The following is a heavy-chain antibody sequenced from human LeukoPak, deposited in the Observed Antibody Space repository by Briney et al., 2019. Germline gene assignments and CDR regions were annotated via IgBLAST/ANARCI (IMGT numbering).Heavy chain of an antibody. V-gene: IGHV4-34*01. CDR1: GGSFSGYY. D-gene: IGHD2-2*01. J-gene: IGHJ6*02. CDR3: ARGRGCSSTSCLYYGMDV. CDR2: INHSGST. Sequence: SETLSLTCAVYGGSFSGYYWSWIRQPPGKGLEWIGEINHSGSTNYNPSLKSRVTISVDTSKNQFSLKLSSVTAADTAVYYCARGRGCSSTSCLYYGMDVWGQGTTVTVSS.